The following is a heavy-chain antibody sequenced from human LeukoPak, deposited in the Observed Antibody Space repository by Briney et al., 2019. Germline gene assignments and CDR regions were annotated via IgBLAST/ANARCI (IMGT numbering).Heavy chain of an antibody. Sequence: GASVKVSCKTSGYTFTGYDINWVRQAPGQGLVWMGWMKSNSGDTHFAQKFQGRVTMTRNTSISTAFMELSSLRSEDTAVYYCARGEYSSSWYPFDYWGQGSLVTVSS. V-gene: IGHV1-8*01. CDR3: ARGEYSSSWYPFDY. D-gene: IGHD6-13*01. J-gene: IGHJ4*02. CDR1: GYTFTGYD. CDR2: MKSNSGDT.